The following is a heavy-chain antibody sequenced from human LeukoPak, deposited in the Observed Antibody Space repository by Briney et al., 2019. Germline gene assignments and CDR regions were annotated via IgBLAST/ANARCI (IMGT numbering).Heavy chain of an antibody. CDR3: TTGRSGGSCPY. Sequence: GGSLRLSCAASGFTFTNAWMSWVRQAPGKGLEWVGRIKSKTDGGTTDYVAPVKGRFTISRDDSKNTLYLEMNSLKIEDTAVYYCTTGRSGGSCPYWGQGTLVTVSS. CDR2: IKSKTDGGTT. D-gene: IGHD2-15*01. J-gene: IGHJ4*02. CDR1: GFTFTNAW. V-gene: IGHV3-15*01.